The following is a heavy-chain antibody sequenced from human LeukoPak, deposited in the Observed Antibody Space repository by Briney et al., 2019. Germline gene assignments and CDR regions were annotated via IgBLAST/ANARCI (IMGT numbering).Heavy chain of an antibody. J-gene: IGHJ4*02. CDR2: IKPEGSEK. Sequence: GGSLRLSCAASGFTFSSYAMSWVRQAPGKGLEWVATIKPEGSEKFYVDSVKGRFTISRDNAKNSLYLQMNTLRAEDTAVYYCATDDFAYWGQETLVTVSS. CDR3: ATDDFAY. CDR1: GFTFSSYA. V-gene: IGHV3-7*01.